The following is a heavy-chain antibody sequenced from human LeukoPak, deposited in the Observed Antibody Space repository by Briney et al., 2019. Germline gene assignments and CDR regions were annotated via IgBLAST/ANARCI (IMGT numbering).Heavy chain of an antibody. V-gene: IGHV4-34*01. J-gene: IGHJ4*02. CDR1: GGSLSAYY. Sequence: PSETLSLTCTVYGGSLSAYYWRWIRQPPGKGLEWIGEINHSGSTNHNPSLKSRVTMSIDTSKNKFSLNLSSVTAADTAVYYCARVAGAKDYWGQGTLVTVSS. CDR3: ARVAGAKDY. D-gene: IGHD3-10*01. CDR2: INHSGST.